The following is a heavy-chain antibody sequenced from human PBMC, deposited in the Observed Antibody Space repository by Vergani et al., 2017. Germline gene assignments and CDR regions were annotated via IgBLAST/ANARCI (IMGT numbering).Heavy chain of an antibody. J-gene: IGHJ6*03. V-gene: IGHV4-31*03. CDR1: GASIDRSKNY. CDR2: IFYSGTT. Sequence: QLQLQESGPGLVKPSETLSLTCSVSGASIDRSKNYWGWIRQPPGKGLEWIGYIFYSGTTYDNPSLRSRLTISVDTSQNQFSLKLRSVTAADTAVYYCARVDTQVPATSHFYYIDVWGKGTTVVVSS. D-gene: IGHD2-2*01. CDR3: ARVDTQVPATSHFYYIDV.